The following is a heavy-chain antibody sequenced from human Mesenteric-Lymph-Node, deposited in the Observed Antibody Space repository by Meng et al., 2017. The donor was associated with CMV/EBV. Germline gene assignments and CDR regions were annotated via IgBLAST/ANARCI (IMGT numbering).Heavy chain of an antibody. D-gene: IGHD6-19*01. CDR1: EYSFNTYW. CDR2: IYPDDSNT. J-gene: IGHJ3*02. V-gene: IGHV5-51*01. CDR3: ARHAEISSGWRDPYDGFDI. Sequence: GESLKISCKGFEYSFNTYWIGWVRQMPGKGLEWMGIIYPDDSNTRDSPSFQGQVTLSVDKSTSTAYLQWTSLKASDTAMYYCARHAEISSGWRDPYDGFDIWGQGTMVTVSS.